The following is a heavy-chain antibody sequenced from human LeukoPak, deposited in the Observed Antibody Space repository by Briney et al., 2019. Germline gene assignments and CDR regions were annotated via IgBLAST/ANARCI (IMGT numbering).Heavy chain of an antibody. CDR3: ARNRGWQQFDY. V-gene: IGHV3-30*04. J-gene: IGHJ4*02. D-gene: IGHD5-24*01. CDR2: ISNDERNK. Sequence: GGSLRLSCAASGFTFTNFAMHWVRQAPGKGLEWVAVISNDERNKYYADSVKGRFTISRGNAKNSLYLQMNNLRAEDTAVYYCARNRGWQQFDYWGQGTLVTVSS. CDR1: GFTFTNFA.